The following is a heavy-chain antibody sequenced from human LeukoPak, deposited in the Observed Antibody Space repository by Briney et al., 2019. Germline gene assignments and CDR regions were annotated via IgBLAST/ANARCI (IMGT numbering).Heavy chain of an antibody. CDR1: GYNFPNHW. V-gene: IGHV5-51*01. CDR2: IYPDDSDT. Sequence: GESLKISCKGSGYNFPNHWIGWVRQMPGKGLEWMGIIYPDDSDTRYSPSFQGQVTISADKSISTAYLQWSSLKASDTAMYYCARVRPQDGFDIWGQGTMVTVSS. J-gene: IGHJ3*02. CDR3: ARVRPQDGFDI.